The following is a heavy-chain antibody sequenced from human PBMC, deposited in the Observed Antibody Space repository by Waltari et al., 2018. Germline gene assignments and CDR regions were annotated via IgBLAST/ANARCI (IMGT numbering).Heavy chain of an antibody. CDR3: ARDRGRGLYLDS. CDR2: IHGSGRT. V-gene: IGHV4-4*02. D-gene: IGHD2-15*01. Sequence: QLQLQQSGPDLVKPSESRSLTCAVYGDSMNRNYWWNCVRQPPGKGLEWIGQIHGSGRTNYNPSLESRVTVSIDTSNNQFSLKVSYATAADTAVYYCARDRGRGLYLDSWGQGTLVTVSP. CDR1: GDSMNRNYW. J-gene: IGHJ4*02.